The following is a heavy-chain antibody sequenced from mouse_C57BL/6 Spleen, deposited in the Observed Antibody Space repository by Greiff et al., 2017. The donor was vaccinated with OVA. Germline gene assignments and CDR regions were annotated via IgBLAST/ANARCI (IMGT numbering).Heavy chain of an antibody. D-gene: IGHD2-1*01. CDR3: ARHEEGGNYPNYFDY. J-gene: IGHJ2*01. V-gene: IGHV1-62-2*01. CDR1: GYTFTVYT. CDR2: FYPGSGSI. Sequence: LVKPGASVKLSCKASGYTFTVYTIHWVKQRSGQGLEWIGWFYPGSGSIKYNEKFKDKATLTADKSSSTVYMELSRLTSEDSAVYFCARHEEGGNYPNYFDYWGQGTTLTVSS.